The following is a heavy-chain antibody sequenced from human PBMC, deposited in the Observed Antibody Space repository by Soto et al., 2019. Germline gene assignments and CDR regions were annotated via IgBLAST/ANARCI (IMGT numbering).Heavy chain of an antibody. V-gene: IGHV1-69*06. CDR3: ARVGYSSSGTPLHFRGWFDP. J-gene: IGHJ5*02. D-gene: IGHD6-13*01. CDR1: GGTFSSYA. Sequence: ASVKGSCKASGGTFSSYAISWVRQAPGQGLEWMGGIIPIFGTANYAQKFQGRVTITADKSTSTAYMELSSLRSEDTAVYYCARVGYSSSGTPLHFRGWFDPWGQGPLVTRFS. CDR2: IIPIFGTA.